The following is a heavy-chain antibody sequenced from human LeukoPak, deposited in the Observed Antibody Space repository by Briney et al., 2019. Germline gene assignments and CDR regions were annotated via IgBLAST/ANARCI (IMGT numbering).Heavy chain of an antibody. CDR2: IYHSGST. CDR1: GYSLSSGYY. CDR3: ARKYCSGGSCYSGAVWFDP. D-gene: IGHD2-15*01. J-gene: IGHJ5*02. V-gene: IGHV4-38-2*02. Sequence: SETLSLTCTVSGYSLSSGYYWGWIRQPPGKGLEWIGSIYHSGSTYYNPSLKSRVTISVDTSKNQFSLKLSSVTAADTAVYYCARKYCSGGSCYSGAVWFDPWGQGTLVTVSS.